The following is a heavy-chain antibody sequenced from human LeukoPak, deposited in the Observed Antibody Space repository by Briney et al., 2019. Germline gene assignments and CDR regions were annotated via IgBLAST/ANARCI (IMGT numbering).Heavy chain of an antibody. CDR3: ARTNLGYCSSTSCYGDYYYYGMDV. CDR2: FDPEDGET. J-gene: IGHJ6*02. D-gene: IGHD2-2*01. CDR1: GYTLTELS. Sequence: GASVKVSCKVSGYTLTELSMHWVRQAPGKGLEWMGGFDPEDGETIYAQKFQGRVTMTEDTSTDTAYMELSSLRSEDTAVYYCARTNLGYCSSTSCYGDYYYYGMDVWGQGTTVTVSS. V-gene: IGHV1-24*01.